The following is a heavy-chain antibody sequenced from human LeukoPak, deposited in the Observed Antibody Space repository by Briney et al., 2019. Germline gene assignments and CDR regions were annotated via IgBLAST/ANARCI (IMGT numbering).Heavy chain of an antibody. Sequence: ASVKVSCKASGYTFTTHHINWVRQATGQGFEWMGWMNPGSGNTEYAQKFQGRVTMTWDTSINTAYMELSSLRSEDTAVYYCARGRPTNLHRIYWGQGTLVTVSS. CDR2: MNPGSGNT. J-gene: IGHJ4*02. V-gene: IGHV1-8*01. CDR1: GYTFTTHH. CDR3: ARGRPTNLHRIY. D-gene: IGHD2/OR15-2a*01.